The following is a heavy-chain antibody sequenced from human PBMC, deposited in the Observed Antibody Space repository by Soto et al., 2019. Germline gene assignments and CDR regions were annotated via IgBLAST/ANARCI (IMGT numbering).Heavy chain of an antibody. CDR1: GFTFSGYW. CDR3: ARAPYCTGGSCSSRVPDY. Sequence: EVQLVESGGGLVQPGGSLRLSCAASGFTFSGYWMSWVRQAPGKGLEWVANIKRDGSEIYYADSVKGRFTISRDNAKDSLYLQMNSLRAEDTAVYYCARAPYCTGGSCSSRVPDYWGQGTLVTVSS. CDR2: IKRDGSEI. V-gene: IGHV3-7*03. J-gene: IGHJ4*02. D-gene: IGHD2-15*01.